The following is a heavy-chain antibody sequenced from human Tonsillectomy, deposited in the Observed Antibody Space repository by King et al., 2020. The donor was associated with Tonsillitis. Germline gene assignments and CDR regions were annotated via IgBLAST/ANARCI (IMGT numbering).Heavy chain of an antibody. CDR3: ARHRNNYYASSGYWSY. CDR2: IDPSDAYT. Sequence: QLVQSGAEVKKPGESLRISCKGSGYSFTSYWISWVRQMPGKGLEWMGRIDPSDAYTNYSPSFQGHVTISADKSISTAYLQWSSLKASDTAMYYCARHRNNYYASSGYWSYWGQGTLVTVSS. CDR1: GYSFTSYW. V-gene: IGHV5-10-1*01. J-gene: IGHJ4*02. D-gene: IGHD3-22*01.